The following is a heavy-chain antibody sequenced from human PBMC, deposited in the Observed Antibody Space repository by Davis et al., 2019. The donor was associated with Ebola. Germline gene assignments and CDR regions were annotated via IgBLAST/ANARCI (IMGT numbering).Heavy chain of an antibody. J-gene: IGHJ4*02. CDR3: ASIPRGYSYGFDY. V-gene: IGHV4-59*01. CDR2: IYYSGRT. CDR1: GGSISSYY. Sequence: SETLSLTCTVSGGSISSYYWSWIRQPPGKGLEWIGYIYYSGRTNYNPSLKSRVTISVDTSKNQFSLKLSSVTAADTAVYYCASIPRGYSYGFDYWGQGTLVTVSS. D-gene: IGHD5-18*01.